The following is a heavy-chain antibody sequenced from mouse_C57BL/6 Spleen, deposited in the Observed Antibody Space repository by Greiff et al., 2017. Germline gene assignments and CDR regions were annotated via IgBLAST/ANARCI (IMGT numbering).Heavy chain of an antibody. CDR3: ARGELWLRRGFDY. J-gene: IGHJ2*01. CDR2: INPNNGGT. Sequence: VQLQQSGPELVKPGASVKMSCKASGYTFTDYNMHWVKQSHGKSLEWIGYINPNNGGTSYNQKFKGKATLTVNKSSSTAYMELRSLTSEDSAVYYCARGELWLRRGFDYWGQGTTLTVSS. V-gene: IGHV1-22*01. D-gene: IGHD2-2*01. CDR1: GYTFTDYN.